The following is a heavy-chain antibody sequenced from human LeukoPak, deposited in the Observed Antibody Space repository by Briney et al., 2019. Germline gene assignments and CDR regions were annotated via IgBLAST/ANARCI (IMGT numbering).Heavy chain of an antibody. CDR2: INHSGST. D-gene: IGHD4-17*01. Sequence: SETLSLTCAVSGGSFSGYYWSWIRQPPGKGLEWIGEINHSGSTNYNPSLKSRVTISVDTSKNQFSLKLSSVTAADTAVYYCARHGGGLTTVTKGGIDYWGQGTLVTVSS. V-gene: IGHV4-34*01. CDR3: ARHGGGLTTVTKGGIDY. J-gene: IGHJ4*02. CDR1: GGSFSGYY.